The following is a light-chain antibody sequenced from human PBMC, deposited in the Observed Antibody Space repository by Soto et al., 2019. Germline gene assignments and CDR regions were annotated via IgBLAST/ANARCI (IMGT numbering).Light chain of an antibody. CDR1: QSISTH. V-gene: IGKV1-39*01. CDR2: AAS. CDR3: QQSYSKRT. J-gene: IGKJ1*01. Sequence: DIQMTQSPSSLSASVGDRVTITCRASQSISTHLNWYQQKPGKAPKILISAASSLQSGVPPRFSGSGSGTDFTLTISSLQPEDFATYYCQQSYSKRTFGQGTKVEIK.